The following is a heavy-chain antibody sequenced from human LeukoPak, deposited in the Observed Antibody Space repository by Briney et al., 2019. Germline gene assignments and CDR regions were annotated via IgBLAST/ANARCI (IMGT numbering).Heavy chain of an antibody. V-gene: IGHV3-74*01. J-gene: IGHJ4*02. D-gene: IGHD3-10*01. CDR1: RFIFTGHW. CDR3: ARGPSVLGAIDN. Sequence: PGGSLRLSCAHSRFIFTGHWMHWVRQAPGKELVWVSRINNDGSITNSADSVKGRFTISRDNAKDMLYLQMDSLRVEDTAIYYCARGPSVLGAIDNWGQGTLVAVSS. CDR2: INNDGSIT.